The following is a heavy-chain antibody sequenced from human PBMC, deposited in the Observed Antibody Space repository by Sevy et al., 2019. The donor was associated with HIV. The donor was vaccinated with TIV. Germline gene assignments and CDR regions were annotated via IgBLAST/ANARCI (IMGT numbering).Heavy chain of an antibody. D-gene: IGHD5-18*01. CDR2: IDYSGSA. CDR1: GGSLDSSRSY. Sequence: SETLSLTCSVSGGSLDSSRSYWGWIRQPPGKGLEWIATIDYSGSASYNPSLRRRVTISLDTSKNQFSLKLRSVTATDTATYYCARHVETWHQLWMGWFAPWGQGALVTVSS. V-gene: IGHV4-39*01. J-gene: IGHJ5*02. CDR3: ARHVETWHQLWMGWFAP.